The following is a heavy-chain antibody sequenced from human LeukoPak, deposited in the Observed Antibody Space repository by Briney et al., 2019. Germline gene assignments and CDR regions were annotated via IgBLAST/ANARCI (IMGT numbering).Heavy chain of an antibody. CDR2: MNPNSGNT. D-gene: IGHD6-19*01. CDR1: GYTFTSGD. Sequence: GASVKVSCKASGYTFTSGDINWARQATGQGLEWMGWMNPNSGNTGYGQSFQGRITMTRDISIGTAYMELSNLTSEDTAIYYCTRGSSGRRDNWGQGTLVTVSA. J-gene: IGHJ4*02. CDR3: TRGSSGRRDN. V-gene: IGHV1-8*01.